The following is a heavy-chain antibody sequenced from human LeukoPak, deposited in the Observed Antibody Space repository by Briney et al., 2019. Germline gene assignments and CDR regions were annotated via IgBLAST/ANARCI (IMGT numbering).Heavy chain of an antibody. CDR2: ISSSSSTI. Sequence: GGSLRLSCAASEFTFSSYSMNWVRQAPGKGLEWVSYISSSSSTIYYADSVKGRFTISRDNAKNSLYLQMNSLRAEDTAVYYCARIYSSGWHAEFDYWGQGTLVTASS. CDR3: ARIYSSGWHAEFDY. J-gene: IGHJ4*02. V-gene: IGHV3-48*01. CDR1: EFTFSSYS. D-gene: IGHD6-19*01.